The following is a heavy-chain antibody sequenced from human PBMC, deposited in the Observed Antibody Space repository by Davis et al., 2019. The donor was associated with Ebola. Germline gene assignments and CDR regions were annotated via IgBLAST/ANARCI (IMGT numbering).Heavy chain of an antibody. V-gene: IGHV3-33*08. CDR2: IWYDGSNK. D-gene: IGHD3-10*01. CDR3: ARDHVLVWFGALAY. J-gene: IGHJ4*02. CDR1: GFVFRNYV. Sequence: GESLKISCAASGFVFRNYVMSWVRQAPGKGLEWVAVIWYDGSNKYYADSVKGRFTISRDNSKNTLYLQMNSLRADDTAVYYCARDHVLVWFGALAYWGQGTLVTVSS.